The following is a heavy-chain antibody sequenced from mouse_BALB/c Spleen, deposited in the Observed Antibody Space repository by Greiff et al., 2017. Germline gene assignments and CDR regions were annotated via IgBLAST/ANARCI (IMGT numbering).Heavy chain of an antibody. CDR1: GYTFTSYV. Sequence: VQLQQSGPELVKPGASVKMSCKASGYTFTSYVMHWVKQKPGQGLEWIGYINPYNDGTKYNEKFKGKATLTSDKSSSTAYMELSSLTSEDSAVYYCARPYGNYPYYAMDYWGQGTSVTVSS. V-gene: IGHV1-14*01. J-gene: IGHJ4*01. D-gene: IGHD2-1*01. CDR2: INPYNDGT. CDR3: ARPYGNYPYYAMDY.